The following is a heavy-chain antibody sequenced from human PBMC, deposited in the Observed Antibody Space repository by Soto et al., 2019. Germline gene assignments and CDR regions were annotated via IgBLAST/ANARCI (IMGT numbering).Heavy chain of an antibody. CDR2: IYYSGST. CDR1: GGSISCGDYY. CDR3: ARRYSSAFDI. D-gene: IGHD6-13*01. V-gene: IGHV4-61*08. J-gene: IGHJ3*02. Sequence: SENLSLTCTVSGGSISCGDYYWRWIRQPPGKGLEWIGYIYYSGSTNYNPSLKSRVTISVDTSKNQFSLKLSSVTAADTAVYYCARRYSSAFDIWGQGTMVTVSS.